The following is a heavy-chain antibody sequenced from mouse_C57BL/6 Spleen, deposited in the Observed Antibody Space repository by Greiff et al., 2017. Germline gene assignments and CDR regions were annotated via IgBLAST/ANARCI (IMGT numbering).Heavy chain of an antibody. Sequence: VKLQQPGAELVKPGASVKLSCKASGYTFTSYWMQWVKQRPGQGLEWIGEIDPSDSYTNYNQKFKGKATLTVDTSSSTAYMQLSSLTSEDSAVYYCANYGNYRYFDVWGTGTTVTVSS. CDR3: ANYGNYRYFDV. CDR1: GYTFTSYW. V-gene: IGHV1-50*01. CDR2: IDPSDSYT. D-gene: IGHD2-1*01. J-gene: IGHJ1*03.